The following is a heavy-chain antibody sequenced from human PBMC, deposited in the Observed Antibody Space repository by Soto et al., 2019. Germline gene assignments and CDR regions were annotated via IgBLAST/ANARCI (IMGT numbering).Heavy chain of an antibody. CDR3: ARGRLNAGWYGFDH. V-gene: IGHV1-18*04. CDR1: GYTFSNYD. CDR2: VSNRNGVT. J-gene: IGHJ4*02. Sequence: QVQLVQSGGEVKKPGASVKVSCKTSGYTFSNYDFSWVRQAPGQGLEWMGWVSNRNGVTNYAEKFRDRVTMTTDRSTNTVNMEMRGLRSGATAVYFCARGRLNAGWYGFDHWGQGIQFTVSS. D-gene: IGHD6-19*01.